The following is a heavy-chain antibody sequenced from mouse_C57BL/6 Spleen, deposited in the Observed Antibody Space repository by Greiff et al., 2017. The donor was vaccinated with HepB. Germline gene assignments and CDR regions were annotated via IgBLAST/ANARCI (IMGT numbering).Heavy chain of an antibody. Sequence: VKLMESGAELARPGASVKLSCKASGYTFTSYGISWVKQRTGQGLEWIGEIYPRSGNTYYNEKFKGKATLTADKSSSTAYMELRSLTSEDSAVYFCARWRYYYGSSYDWYFDVWGTGTTVTVSS. J-gene: IGHJ1*03. CDR3: ARWRYYYGSSYDWYFDV. CDR2: IYPRSGNT. CDR1: GYTFTSYG. D-gene: IGHD1-1*01. V-gene: IGHV1-81*01.